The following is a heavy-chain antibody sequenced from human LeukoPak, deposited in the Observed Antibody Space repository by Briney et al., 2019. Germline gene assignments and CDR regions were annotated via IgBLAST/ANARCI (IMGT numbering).Heavy chain of an antibody. J-gene: IGHJ4*02. CDR1: GYSFTSYW. Sequence: GESLKISCKGSGYSFTSYWIDWVRQMPGKGLGWVGIIYPGDSDTRYSPSFQGQVTISADKSISTAYLQWSSLKASDTAMYYCARRPYCSSTSCAFDYWGQGTLVTVSS. V-gene: IGHV5-51*01. CDR2: IYPGDSDT. CDR3: ARRPYCSSTSCAFDY. D-gene: IGHD2-2*01.